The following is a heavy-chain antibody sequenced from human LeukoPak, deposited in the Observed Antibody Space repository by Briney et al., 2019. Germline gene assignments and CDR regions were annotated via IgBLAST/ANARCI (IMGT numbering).Heavy chain of an antibody. CDR3: ARQMTTVMTSWFDS. J-gene: IGHJ5*01. D-gene: IGHD4-17*01. Sequence: SETLSLTCSVSGGSIRGYYWSWLRQSAGEGLEWIGRIYSGGSAIIYNPSLRSRVSMSGDTSKNQFTLNLRSVTAADTAIYYCARQMTTVMTSWFDSWGRGTLVTVSP. CDR1: GGSIRGYY. CDR2: IYSGGSA. V-gene: IGHV4-4*07.